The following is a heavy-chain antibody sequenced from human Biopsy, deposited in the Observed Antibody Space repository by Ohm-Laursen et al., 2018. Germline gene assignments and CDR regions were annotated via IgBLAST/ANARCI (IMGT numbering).Heavy chain of an antibody. D-gene: IGHD5-18*01. Sequence: TRSLTCTVSGVSINGGRYYWNWIRHHPGKGLEWIGNIFYSANTYYNPSLKSRVTISVDTSKNQFSLKVTSVTAADTAVYYCARTTVETASFDFWGQGTLVTVSS. CDR1: GVSINGGRYY. J-gene: IGHJ4*02. CDR3: ARTTVETASFDF. CDR2: IFYSANT. V-gene: IGHV4-31*03.